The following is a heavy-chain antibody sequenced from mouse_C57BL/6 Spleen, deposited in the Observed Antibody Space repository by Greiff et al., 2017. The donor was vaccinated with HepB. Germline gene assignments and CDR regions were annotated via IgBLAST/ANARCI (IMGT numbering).Heavy chain of an antibody. Sequence: EVKVVESGPGMVKPSQSLSLTCTVTGYSITSGYDWHWIRHFPGNKLEWMGYISYSGSTNYNPSLKSRISITHDTSKNHFFLKLNSVTTEDTATYYCARAPPGDAMDYWGQGTSVTVSS. CDR3: ARAPPGDAMDY. CDR2: ISYSGST. V-gene: IGHV3-1*01. D-gene: IGHD4-1*01. J-gene: IGHJ4*01. CDR1: GYSITSGYD.